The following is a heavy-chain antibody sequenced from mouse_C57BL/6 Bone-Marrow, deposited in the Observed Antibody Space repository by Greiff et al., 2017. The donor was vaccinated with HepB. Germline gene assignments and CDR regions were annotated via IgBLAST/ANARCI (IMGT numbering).Heavy chain of an antibody. D-gene: IGHD1-1*01. CDR3: ARHPVVAPDY. CDR2: ISSGGSYT. CDR1: GFTFSSYG. J-gene: IGHJ2*01. V-gene: IGHV5-6*01. Sequence: EVHLVESGGDLVKPGGSLKLSCAASGFTFSSYGISWVRQTPDKRLEWVATISSGGSYTYYPASVKGRFTISRDNAKNTLYLQMSSLKSEDTAMYYCARHPVVAPDYWGQGTTLTVSS.